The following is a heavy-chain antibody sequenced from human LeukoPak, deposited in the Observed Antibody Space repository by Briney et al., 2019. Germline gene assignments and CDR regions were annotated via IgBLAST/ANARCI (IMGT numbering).Heavy chain of an antibody. CDR1: LFTFSSYA. J-gene: IGHJ4*02. D-gene: IGHD3-10*01. CDR3: AKAYNYGSGSYYSFFDN. V-gene: IGHV3-23*01. CDR2: INPSGGDT. Sequence: GGSLRLSCAASLFTFSSYAMTWVRQAPGKGLGWVSTINPSGGDTYYADSARGRFTISRDNSKKTLYLQMDSLRAEDTAVYYCAKAYNYGSGSYYSFFDNWGQGTLVTVSS.